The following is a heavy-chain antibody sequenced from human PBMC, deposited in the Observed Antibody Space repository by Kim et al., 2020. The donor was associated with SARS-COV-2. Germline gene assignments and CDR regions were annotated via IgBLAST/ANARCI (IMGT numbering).Heavy chain of an antibody. D-gene: IGHD4-17*01. J-gene: IGHJ6*02. CDR1: GFTFSSYW. CDR2: IKQDGSEK. V-gene: IGHV3-7*01. Sequence: GGSLRLSCAASGFTFSSYWMSWVRQAPGKGLEWVANIKQDGSEKYYVDSVKGRFTISRDNAKNSLYLQMNSLRAEDTAVYYCAREGVAYYGGNSGYYYYGMDVWGQGTTVTVSS. CDR3: AREGVAYYGGNSGYYYYGMDV.